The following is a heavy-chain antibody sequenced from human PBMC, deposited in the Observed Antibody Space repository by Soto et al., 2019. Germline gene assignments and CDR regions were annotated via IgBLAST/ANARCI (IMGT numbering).Heavy chain of an antibody. CDR1: GFTFSSYW. Sequence: EVQLVESGGGLVQPGGSLRLSCAASGFTFSSYWRHWVRQAPGKGLVWVSRINSDGSSTSYADSGKGRFTISRDNAKNTLYLQMNSLRAEDTAVYYCARETNYYGSGSYDYWGQGTLVTVSS. CDR2: INSDGSST. V-gene: IGHV3-74*01. J-gene: IGHJ4*02. CDR3: ARETNYYGSGSYDY. D-gene: IGHD3-10*01.